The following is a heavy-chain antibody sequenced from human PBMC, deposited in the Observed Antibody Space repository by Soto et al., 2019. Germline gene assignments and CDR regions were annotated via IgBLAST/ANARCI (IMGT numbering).Heavy chain of an antibody. CDR1: GGSISSGGYS. CDR2: IYHSGST. V-gene: IGHV4-30-2*01. J-gene: IGHJ4*02. Sequence: SETLSLTCAVSGGSISSGGYSWSWIRQPPGKGLEWIGYIYHSGSTYYNPSLKSRVTISVDRSKNQFSLKLSSVTAADTAVYYCARGRGYCSGGSCYYFDYWGQGTLVTVSS. CDR3: ARGRGYCSGGSCYYFDY. D-gene: IGHD2-15*01.